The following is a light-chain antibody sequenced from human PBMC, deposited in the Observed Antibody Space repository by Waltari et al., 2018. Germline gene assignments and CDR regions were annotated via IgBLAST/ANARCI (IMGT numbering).Light chain of an antibody. CDR1: QGISSY. CDR3: QHLNNYPFT. J-gene: IGKJ3*01. V-gene: IGKV1-9*01. Sequence: IELTQSPSFLSASAGERVTLTCRASQGISSYLAWYQQKPGKAPKLLIYAASILQSGVPSRFSGSGSGTEFTLTISSLQPEDFATYYCQHLNNYPFTFGPGTKVDIK. CDR2: AAS.